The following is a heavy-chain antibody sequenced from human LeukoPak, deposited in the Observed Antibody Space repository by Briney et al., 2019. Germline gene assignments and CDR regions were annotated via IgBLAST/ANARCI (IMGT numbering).Heavy chain of an antibody. CDR1: GFTVSNYG. Sequence: GGSLRLSCAASGFTVSNYGMTWVRQAPGKGLEWVSAFSASDGSAQYAESVKGRFTISRDNSKSSLYLPMNSLRDEDTAVYYCAKARIASAGTGAFDVWGQGTMVTVSS. D-gene: IGHD6-13*01. CDR2: FSASDGSA. J-gene: IGHJ3*01. V-gene: IGHV3-23*01. CDR3: AKARIASAGTGAFDV.